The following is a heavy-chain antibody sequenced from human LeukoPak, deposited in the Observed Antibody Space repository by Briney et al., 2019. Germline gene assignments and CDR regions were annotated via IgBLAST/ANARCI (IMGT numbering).Heavy chain of an antibody. V-gene: IGHV4-59*01. CDR3: ARDKGRDGYNSLDY. J-gene: IGHJ4*02. D-gene: IGHD5-24*01. CDR2: IYYSGST. Sequence: PSETLSLTCTVSGGSISSYYWSWIRQPPGKGLEWIGYIYYSGSTNYNPSLKSRVTISVDTSKNQFSLKLSSVTAADTAVYYCARDKGRDGYNSLDYWGQGTLVTVSS. CDR1: GGSISSYY.